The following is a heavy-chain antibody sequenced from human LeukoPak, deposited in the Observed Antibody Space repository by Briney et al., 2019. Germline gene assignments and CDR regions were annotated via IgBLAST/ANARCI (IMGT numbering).Heavy chain of an antibody. CDR3: ASFPSY. CDR1: GFTFSSYW. CDR2: LNIDGSST. V-gene: IGHV3-74*01. Sequence: PGGSLRLSCAASGFTFSSYWMHWVRQAPGKGLVWVSRLNIDGSSTSYADSVKGRFTISRDNAENTLYLQMNSLRAEDTAVYYCASFPSYWGQGTLVTVSS. J-gene: IGHJ4*02.